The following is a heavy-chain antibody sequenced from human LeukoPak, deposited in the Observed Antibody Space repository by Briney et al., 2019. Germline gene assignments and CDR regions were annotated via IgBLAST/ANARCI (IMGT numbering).Heavy chain of an antibody. CDR1: GFAFSNYE. CDR2: ISSSGSI. V-gene: IGHV3-48*03. J-gene: IGHJ5*02. D-gene: IGHD3-22*01. Sequence: PGGSLRLSCAASGFAFSNYEMNWVRQAPGKGLEWVSYISSSGSIYYADSVKGRFTISRDNAKNSLYLQMNSLRAEDTAIYYCASTNYYDSSGLSNWFDPWGQGTLVTVSS. CDR3: ASTNYYDSSGLSNWFDP.